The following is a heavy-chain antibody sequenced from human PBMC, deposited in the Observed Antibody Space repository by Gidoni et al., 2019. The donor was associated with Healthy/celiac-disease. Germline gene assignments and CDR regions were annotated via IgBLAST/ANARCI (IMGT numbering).Heavy chain of an antibody. CDR3: ARGGSLTHDMITFGGVIAY. Sequence: QVQLVQSGAEVKKPGASVKVSCKASGYTFTSYSMHWVRQAPGQGLEWMGIINPSGGSTSYAQKFQGRVTMTRDTSTSTVYMELSSLRSEDTAVYYCARGGSLTHDMITFGGVIAYWGQGTLVTVSS. D-gene: IGHD3-16*02. CDR2: INPSGGST. CDR1: GYTFTSYS. J-gene: IGHJ4*02. V-gene: IGHV1-46*01.